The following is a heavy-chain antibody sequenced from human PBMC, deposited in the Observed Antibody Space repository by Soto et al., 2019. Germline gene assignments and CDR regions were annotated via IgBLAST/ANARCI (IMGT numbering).Heavy chain of an antibody. CDR3: AREPPSGEAFDM. D-gene: IGHD1-26*01. CDR1: GFTFTAYH. J-gene: IGHJ3*02. V-gene: IGHV3-21*01. Sequence: EVQLVESGGGLVKPGGSLRLSCAASGFTFTAYHMNWVRQAPGKGLEWVSSISTSGSDMYYADTVKGRFAISRDNAKNSLNLQMNSLRAEDTAVYYCAREPPSGEAFDMWGQGTMVTVSS. CDR2: ISTSGSDM.